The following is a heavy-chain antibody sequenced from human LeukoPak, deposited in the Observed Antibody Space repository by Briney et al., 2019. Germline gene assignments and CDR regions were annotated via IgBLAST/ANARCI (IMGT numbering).Heavy chain of an antibody. CDR2: INAGKGDT. CDR3: ARTQGVYYGGNSGAFDI. V-gene: IGHV1-3*01. CDR1: GYTFTSYA. D-gene: IGHD4-23*01. Sequence: GASVKVSCKASGYTFTSYAMHWVRQAPGQRPEWMGGINAGKGDTKYSQKFQGRVTITRDTSASTAYMEVSSLRSEDTAAYRCARTQGVYYGGNSGAFDIWGQGTVVTVSS. J-gene: IGHJ3*02.